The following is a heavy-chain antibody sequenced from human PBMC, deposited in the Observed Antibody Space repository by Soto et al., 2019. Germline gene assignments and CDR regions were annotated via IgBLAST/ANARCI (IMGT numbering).Heavy chain of an antibody. V-gene: IGHV4-39*01. J-gene: IGHJ4*02. Sequence: SATLSLTCTVSCGSISSSSYYWGWIRQPPGKGLEWIGNIYYSGTTYYNPSLKSRVTISIDTSKNQFSLKLTSVTAADTAVYYCARLNYGSVLANWGQGTLVTVSS. CDR2: IYYSGTT. CDR3: ARLNYGSVLAN. D-gene: IGHD4-17*01. CDR1: CGSISSSSYY.